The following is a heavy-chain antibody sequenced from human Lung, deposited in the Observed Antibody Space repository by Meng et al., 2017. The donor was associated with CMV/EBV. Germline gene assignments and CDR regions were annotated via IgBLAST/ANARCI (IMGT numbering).Heavy chain of an antibody. V-gene: IGHV3-30-3*01. CDR3: AREQERYRVTMIVVVITEYYYGMDV. Sequence: GGSLRLXCAASGFTFSSYAMHWVRQAPGKGLEWVAVISYDGSNKYYADSVKGRFTISRDNSKNTLYLQMNSLRAEDTAVYYCAREQERYRVTMIVVVITEYYYGMDVXGQGXTVTVSS. J-gene: IGHJ6*02. CDR1: GFTFSSYA. D-gene: IGHD3-22*01. CDR2: ISYDGSNK.